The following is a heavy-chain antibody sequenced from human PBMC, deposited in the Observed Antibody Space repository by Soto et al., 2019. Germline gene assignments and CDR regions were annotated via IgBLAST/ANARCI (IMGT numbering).Heavy chain of an antibody. CDR2: IYEGGRT. CDR3: TRGPSGDKVDF. V-gene: IGHV4-30-4*08. Sequence: SETQSLTCTVSGGSVRSAYLNWSWIRQTPGKGLEWIGHIYEGGRTYSNPSLMSRATISLDTSKNLFSLNLKSVTAADTAVYYCTRGPSGDKVDFWGQGLLVTVS. D-gene: IGHD7-27*01. J-gene: IGHJ4*02. CDR1: GGSVRSAYLN.